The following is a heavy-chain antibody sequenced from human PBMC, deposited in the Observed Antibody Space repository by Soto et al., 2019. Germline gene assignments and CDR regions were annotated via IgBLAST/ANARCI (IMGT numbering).Heavy chain of an antibody. CDR3: ARLSRGYDNLTGTDQGYYFDY. CDR1: GGTFSSYA. V-gene: IGHV1-69*01. J-gene: IGHJ4*02. CDR2: IIPIFGTA. Sequence: QMQLVQSGAEVKKPGSSVKVSCKASGGTFSSYAISWVRQAPGQGLEWMGGIIPIFGTANYAQKFQGRVTITADESTSTAYMELSSLRSEDTAVYYCARLSRGYDNLTGTDQGYYFDYWGQGTLVTVSS. D-gene: IGHD3-9*01.